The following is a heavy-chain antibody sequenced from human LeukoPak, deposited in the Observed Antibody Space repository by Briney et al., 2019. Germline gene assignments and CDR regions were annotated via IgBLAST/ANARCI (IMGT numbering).Heavy chain of an antibody. CDR2: IKQDGSEK. CDR1: GFKCKNYW. Sequence: QAGGSLRLSCIVSGFKCKNYWMSWVRQAPGKGLEWVANIKQDGSEKYSVDSVKGRFTISRDNARNSLFLQMNSLRAEDTAVYYCARGHYGMDVWGQGTTVTVSS. J-gene: IGHJ6*02. V-gene: IGHV3-7*04. CDR3: ARGHYGMDV.